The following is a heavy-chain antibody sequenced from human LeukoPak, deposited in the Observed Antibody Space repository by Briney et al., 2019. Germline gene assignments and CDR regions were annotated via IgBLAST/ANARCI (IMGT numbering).Heavy chain of an antibody. CDR2: IIPILGIA. D-gene: IGHD5-18*01. J-gene: IGHJ6*02. Sequence: SVKVSCKASGGTFSSYAISWVRQAPGQGLEWMGRIIPILGIANYAQKFQGRVTITADKSTSTAYMELSSLRSEDTAVYYCARDTGDTAMVTLYYGMDVWGQGTTVTVSS. CDR3: ARDTGDTAMVTLYYGMDV. CDR1: GGTFSSYA. V-gene: IGHV1-69*04.